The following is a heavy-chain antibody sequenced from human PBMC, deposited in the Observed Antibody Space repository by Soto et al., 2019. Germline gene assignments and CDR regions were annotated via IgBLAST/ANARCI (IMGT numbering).Heavy chain of an antibody. Sequence: KTSETLSLTCTLAGASITFGGYSWSWIRQTPGKGLEWIGYINHLETTFYNPSFESRLTLSIDRAKNQFSLKLHSMSAADRAVYFCARGGGSDSFDYWSQGILVTVSS. CDR2: INHLETT. D-gene: IGHD1-26*01. CDR3: ARGGGSDSFDY. J-gene: IGHJ4*02. CDR1: GASITFGGYS. V-gene: IGHV4-30-2*01.